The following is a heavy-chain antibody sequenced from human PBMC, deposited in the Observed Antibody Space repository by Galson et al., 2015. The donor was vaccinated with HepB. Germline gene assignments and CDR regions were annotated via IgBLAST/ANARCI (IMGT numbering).Heavy chain of an antibody. CDR3: AKDGSPGYSSGWYEGWFDP. D-gene: IGHD6-19*01. CDR2: ISGSGGST. V-gene: IGHV3-23*01. CDR1: GFTFSSYA. J-gene: IGHJ5*02. Sequence: SLRLSCAASGFTFSSYAMSWVRQAPGKGLEWVSAISGSGGSTYYADSVKGRFTISRDNSKNTLYLQMNSLRAEDTAVYYCAKDGSPGYSSGWYEGWFDPWGQGTLVTVSS.